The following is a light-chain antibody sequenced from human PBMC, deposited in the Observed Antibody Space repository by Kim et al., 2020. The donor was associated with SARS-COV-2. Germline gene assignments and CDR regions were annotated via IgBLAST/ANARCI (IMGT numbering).Light chain of an antibody. CDR1: SSNIGNNT. CDR3: AAWDDSLNSWV. Sequence: ELTQPPSASGTPGQRVTISCSGSSSNIGNNTVNWYKQLPGTAPRLLIYSNDERPSGVPDRFSGSKSGTSASLAISGLQSEDEANYCCAAWDDSLNSWVFGGGTQLTVL. CDR2: SND. V-gene: IGLV1-44*01. J-gene: IGLJ3*02.